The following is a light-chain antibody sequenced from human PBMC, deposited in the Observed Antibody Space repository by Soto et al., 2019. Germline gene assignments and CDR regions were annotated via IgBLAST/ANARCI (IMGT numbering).Light chain of an antibody. CDR1: QTIMTY. CDR2: AAS. CDR3: QQSYNSPQT. Sequence: DIQMTQSPSSLSASVGDEVTITRQASQTIMTYLNWYQLKPGKPPRLLIYAASSLQSGVPSRFSGSGSGTDFTLTISSLQPEDFATYSCQQSYNSPQTFGRGTKVDIK. V-gene: IGKV1-39*01. J-gene: IGKJ1*01.